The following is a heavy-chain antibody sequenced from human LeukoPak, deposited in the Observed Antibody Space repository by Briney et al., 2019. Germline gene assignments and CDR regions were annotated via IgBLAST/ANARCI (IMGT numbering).Heavy chain of an antibody. D-gene: IGHD3-22*01. J-gene: IGHJ4*02. V-gene: IGHV4-39*07. CDR1: GASISSSSYY. Sequence: SETLSLTCTVSGASISSSSYYWGWIRQPPGKGLEWIGIIYYSGSTYYNPSLKSRVTISVDTSKNQFSLKLSSVTAADTAVYYCARGGWNKFDYWGQGTLVTVSS. CDR2: IYYSGST. CDR3: ARGGWNKFDY.